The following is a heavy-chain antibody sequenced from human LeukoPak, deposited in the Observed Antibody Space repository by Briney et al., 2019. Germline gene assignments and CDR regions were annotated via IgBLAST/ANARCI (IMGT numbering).Heavy chain of an antibody. V-gene: IGHV1-46*01. Sequence: ASVKVSCKAPGYTFTSYYMHWVRQAPGQGLEWMGLINPTGGSTGYAQKFQGRVTMTEDASTDTAYMELSSLRSEDTAVYYCATVRYDSSGYYYGYWGQGTLVTVSS. CDR3: ATVRYDSSGYYYGY. CDR2: INPTGGST. J-gene: IGHJ4*02. CDR1: GYTFTSYY. D-gene: IGHD3-22*01.